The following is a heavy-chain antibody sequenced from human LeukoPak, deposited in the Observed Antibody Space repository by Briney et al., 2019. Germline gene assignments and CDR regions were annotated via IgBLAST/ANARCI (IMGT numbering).Heavy chain of an antibody. J-gene: IGHJ4*02. Sequence: GGSLRLSCTAFGFIFSNFAMHWVRQAPGKGMEWEAVVSYDGNHKHYADFVKGRFTISRDNSKNILYFQMNSLRADDTAVYYCAREMDGDYPSYWGQGTLVTVSS. CDR2: VSYDGNHK. V-gene: IGHV3-30-3*01. CDR1: GFIFSNFA. CDR3: AREMDGDYPSY. D-gene: IGHD4-17*01.